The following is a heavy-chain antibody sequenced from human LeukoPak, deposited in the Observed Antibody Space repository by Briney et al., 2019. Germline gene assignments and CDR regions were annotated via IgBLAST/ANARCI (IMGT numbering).Heavy chain of an antibody. Sequence: SETLSLTCTVSGGSISSYYWSWIRQPPGKGLEWIGYIYYSGSTNYNPSLKSRVTISVGTSKNQFSLKLSSVTAADTAVYYCAREGSYSSFDYWGQGTLVTVSS. CDR3: AREGSYSSFDY. D-gene: IGHD3-10*01. CDR1: GGSISSYY. CDR2: IYYSGST. V-gene: IGHV4-59*01. J-gene: IGHJ4*02.